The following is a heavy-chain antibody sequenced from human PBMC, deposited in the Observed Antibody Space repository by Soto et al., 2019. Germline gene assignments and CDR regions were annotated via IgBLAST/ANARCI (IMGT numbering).Heavy chain of an antibody. Sequence: QVQLVQSGSELRKPGASVKVSCKASGYTFTSNSITWVRQAPGQGLKWMGWISTSSGNTKFAQKFQGRVTLTTDTSTSTAYMELTSLRSDDTAVYYCARGGGYAVDYWGQGTLVTVST. V-gene: IGHV1-18*04. CDR3: ARGGGYAVDY. D-gene: IGHD5-12*01. CDR2: ISTSSGNT. J-gene: IGHJ4*02. CDR1: GYTFTSNS.